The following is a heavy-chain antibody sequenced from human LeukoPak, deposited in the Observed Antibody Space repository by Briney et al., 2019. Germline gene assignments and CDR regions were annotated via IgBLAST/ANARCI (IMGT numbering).Heavy chain of an antibody. Sequence: GASVKVSCKASGGSFSSHAIAWVRQAPGQGPEWMGRIIPISGTANYAQKFQGRVTITTDESTSTAYMELSSLTSDDTAVYYCARGLQYQLLKALGYYYMDVWGEGTTVTVSS. J-gene: IGHJ6*03. CDR1: GGSFSSHA. CDR2: IIPISGTA. CDR3: ARGLQYQLLKALGYYYMDV. V-gene: IGHV1-69*05. D-gene: IGHD2-2*01.